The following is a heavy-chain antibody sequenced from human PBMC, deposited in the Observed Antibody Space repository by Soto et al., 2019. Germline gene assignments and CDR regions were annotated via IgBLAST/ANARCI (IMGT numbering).Heavy chain of an antibody. V-gene: IGHV3-64*01. CDR2: INSNGGST. CDR3: ARRDGYNFDY. CDR1: GFTFSSYA. D-gene: IGHD5-12*01. Sequence: EVQLVESGGGLVQPGGSLRLSCAASGFTFSSYAMHWVRQAPGKGLEYVSAINSNGGSTYYANSVKGRFTISRDNSKNPLYRQMGGLRAEDMAVYYCARRDGYNFDYWGQGTLVSVSS. J-gene: IGHJ4*02.